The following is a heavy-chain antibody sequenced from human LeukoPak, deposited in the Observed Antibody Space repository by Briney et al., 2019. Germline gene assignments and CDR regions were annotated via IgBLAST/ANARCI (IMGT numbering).Heavy chain of an antibody. V-gene: IGHV4-34*10. Sequence: SETLSLTCAVYGESFSGYYWSWVRQPPEKGLEWIGEINHVGDTNYNPSLKSRVTMSVDTPKNQISLKLSSVTAADTAVYYCARDSYSYGLLYWFDPWGQGTLVTVSS. CDR2: INHVGDT. CDR1: GESFSGYY. J-gene: IGHJ5*02. CDR3: ARDSYSYGLLYWFDP. D-gene: IGHD5-18*01.